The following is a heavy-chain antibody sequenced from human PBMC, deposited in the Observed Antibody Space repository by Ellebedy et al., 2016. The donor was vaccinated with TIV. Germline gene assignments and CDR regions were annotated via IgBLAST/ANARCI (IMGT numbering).Heavy chain of an antibody. Sequence: SETLSLTCGIDGGSLGGYYWTWIRQPPGKGLEWIGYIFHRGSSDYSPSLKSRATMSLDTSKNQFSLRLTSVTPADTAVYYCAGRRYSITTPGMAYWGQGILVTVSS. D-gene: IGHD1-20*01. CDR3: AGRRYSITTPGMAY. V-gene: IGHV4-59*01. CDR2: IFHRGSS. CDR1: GGSLGGYY. J-gene: IGHJ4*02.